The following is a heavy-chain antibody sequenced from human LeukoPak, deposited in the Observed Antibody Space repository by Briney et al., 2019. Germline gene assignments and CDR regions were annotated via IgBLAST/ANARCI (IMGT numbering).Heavy chain of an antibody. CDR2: ITSSGRSK. CDR1: GFTFSDYN. Sequence: GGSLRLSCAASGFTFSDYNMTWIRQAPGKGLEWEWVAYITSSGRSKLYADSVKGRFTISRDNAKNSLYLQMNSLRPEDTAVYYCARVLRSVLTGTDAFDMWGQGTRVTVSS. V-gene: IGHV3-11*04. J-gene: IGHJ3*02. CDR3: ARVLRSVLTGTDAFDM. D-gene: IGHD2-21*02.